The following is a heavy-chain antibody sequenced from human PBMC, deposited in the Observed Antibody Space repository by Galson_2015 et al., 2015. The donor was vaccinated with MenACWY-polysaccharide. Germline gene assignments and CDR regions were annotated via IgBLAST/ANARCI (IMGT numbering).Heavy chain of an antibody. CDR3: ARAQGYCSSTSCYPHDY. CDR2: INAGNGNT. J-gene: IGHJ4*02. Sequence: SVKVSCKASGYTFTSYAMHWVRQAPGQRLEWMGWINAGNGNTKYSQKFQGRVTITRDTSASTAYMELSSLRSEDTAVYYCARAQGYCSSTSCYPHDYWGQGTLVTVSS. D-gene: IGHD2-2*01. CDR1: GYTFTSYA. V-gene: IGHV1-3*01.